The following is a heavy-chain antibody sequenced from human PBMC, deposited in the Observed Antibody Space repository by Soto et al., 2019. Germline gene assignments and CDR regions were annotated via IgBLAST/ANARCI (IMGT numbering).Heavy chain of an antibody. D-gene: IGHD2-2*01. Sequence: QVQLQESGPGLVKPSETLSLTCTVSGGSISSYYWSWIRQPPGKGLEWIGYSYYSGSTNYNPSLKSRVTISVDTSKNQFSLKLSSVTAADTAVYYCARVVCSSTSCFSDVWGQGTTVTVSS. CDR2: SYYSGST. V-gene: IGHV4-59*01. CDR1: GGSISSYY. J-gene: IGHJ6*02. CDR3: ARVVCSSTSCFSDV.